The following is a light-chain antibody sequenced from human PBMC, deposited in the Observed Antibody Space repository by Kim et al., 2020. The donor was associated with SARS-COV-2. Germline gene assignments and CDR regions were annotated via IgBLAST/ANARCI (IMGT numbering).Light chain of an antibody. CDR2: GAS. CDR1: QSVTSNY. V-gene: IGKV3-20*01. Sequence: PGERAALSCRASQSVTSNYLAWYQQKPGQAPRLLIYGASSRATGIPDRFSGSGSGTDFILTISRLEPEDFAVYYCQQYGSSPWTFGQGTKVDIK. J-gene: IGKJ1*01. CDR3: QQYGSSPWT.